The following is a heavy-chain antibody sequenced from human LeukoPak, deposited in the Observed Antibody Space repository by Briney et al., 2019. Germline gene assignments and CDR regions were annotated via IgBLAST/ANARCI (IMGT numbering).Heavy chain of an antibody. J-gene: IGHJ3*02. CDR2: IKNKTDGGTT. CDR1: GFTFSNAR. Sequence: GGSLRLSCAASGFTFSNARMSWVRQAPGKGLEWVGRIKNKTDGGTTDYAAPVKGRFTISRDDSKNTLYLQMNSLKTEDTAVYYCTGGGQVDIWGQGTMVTVSS. CDR3: TGGGQVDI. D-gene: IGHD3-10*01. V-gene: IGHV3-15*01.